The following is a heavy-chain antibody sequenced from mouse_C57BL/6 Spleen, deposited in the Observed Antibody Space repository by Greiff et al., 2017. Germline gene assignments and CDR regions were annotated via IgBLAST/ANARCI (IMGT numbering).Heavy chain of an antibody. Sequence: VQLQQSGAELVKPGASVKLSCKASGYTFTSYWMHWVKQRPGQGLEWIGYINPSSGYTNYTEKFKDKATLTADKSSSTADMQLSSLTYEDSAVYYCARSQSTMVTTEAGFAYWGQGTLVTVSA. J-gene: IGHJ3*01. D-gene: IGHD2-2*01. V-gene: IGHV1-7*01. CDR3: ARSQSTMVTTEAGFAY. CDR1: GYTFTSYW. CDR2: INPSSGYT.